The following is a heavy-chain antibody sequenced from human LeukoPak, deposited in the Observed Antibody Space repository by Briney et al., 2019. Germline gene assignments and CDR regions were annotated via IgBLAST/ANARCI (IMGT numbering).Heavy chain of an antibody. D-gene: IGHD3-10*01. V-gene: IGHV1-69*04. CDR3: ATLYGSGSYYGF. CDR2: IIPILGIA. CDR1: GGTFSSYA. J-gene: IGHJ4*02. Sequence: SVKVSCKASGGTFSSYAISWVRQAPGQGLEWMGRIIPILGIANYAQKFQGRVTITADKSTSTAYMELSSLRSEDTAVYYCATLYGSGSYYGFWGQGTLVTVSS.